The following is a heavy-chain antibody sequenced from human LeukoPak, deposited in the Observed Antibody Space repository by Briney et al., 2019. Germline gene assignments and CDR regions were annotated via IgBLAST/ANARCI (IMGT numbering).Heavy chain of an antibody. CDR1: GFTFSSYA. CDR2: ISGSGGST. D-gene: IGHD3-22*01. J-gene: IGHJ4*02. CDR3: AKFIYYYDSSGYHDY. Sequence: EGSLRLSCAASGFTFSSYAMSWVRQAPGKGLEWVSAISGSGGSTYYADSVKGRFTISRDNSKNTLYLQMNSLRAEDTAVYYCAKFIYYYDSSGYHDYWGQGTLVTVSS. V-gene: IGHV3-23*01.